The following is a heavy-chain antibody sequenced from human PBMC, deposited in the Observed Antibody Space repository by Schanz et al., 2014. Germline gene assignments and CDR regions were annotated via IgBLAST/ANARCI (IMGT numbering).Heavy chain of an antibody. V-gene: IGHV1-69*02. CDR3: ARAKRFADMDV. CDR1: GGTFSRLT. CDR2: VIPILGVT. D-gene: IGHD3-3*01. Sequence: QVQLVQSGADVKKPGSSVRVSCKASGGTFSRLTFSWVRQAPGQGLEWMGRVIPILGVTHYAQKFQGRVTITADKSTTTAYMELNSLNSDDTAVYYCARAKRFADMDVWGQGTTVTVS. J-gene: IGHJ6*02.